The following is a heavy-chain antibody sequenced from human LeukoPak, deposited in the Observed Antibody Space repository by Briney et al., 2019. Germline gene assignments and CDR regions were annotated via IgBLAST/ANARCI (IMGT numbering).Heavy chain of an antibody. CDR3: ARGGPGDPFDWYFDL. J-gene: IGHJ2*01. D-gene: IGHD3-16*01. CDR2: IYYSGST. V-gene: IGHV4-59*01. Sequence: PSETLSLTCTVSGGSISSYYWSWIRQPPGKGLEWIGYIYYSGSTNYNPSLKSRVTISVDTSKNQFSLKLSSVTAADTAVYYCARGGPGDPFDWYFDLWGRGTLVTVSS. CDR1: GGSISSYY.